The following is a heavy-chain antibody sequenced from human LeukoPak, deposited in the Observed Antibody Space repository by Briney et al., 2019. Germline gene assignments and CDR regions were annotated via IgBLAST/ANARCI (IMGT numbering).Heavy chain of an antibody. CDR2: IKQDGSEK. CDR1: GFTFSSYW. CDR3: ARDSGSPYYYYMDV. J-gene: IGHJ6*03. Sequence: GGSLRLSCAASGFTFSSYWMSWVRQAPGKGLERVANIKQDGSEKYYVDSVKGRFTISRDNAKNSLYLQMNSLRAEDTAVYYCARDSGSPYYYYMDVWGKGTTVTVSS. V-gene: IGHV3-7*01.